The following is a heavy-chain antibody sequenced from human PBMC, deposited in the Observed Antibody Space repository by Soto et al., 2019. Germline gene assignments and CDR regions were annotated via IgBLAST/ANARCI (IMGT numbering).Heavy chain of an antibody. CDR3: ARMGDVPYYYYGMEV. CDR1: GYTFTSYG. D-gene: IGHD3-16*01. V-gene: IGHV1-18*01. CDR2: INAYNGDT. J-gene: IGHJ6*02. Sequence: QVQLVQSGAEVKKPGASVKVSCKASGYTFTSYGFSWVRQAPGQGLERRGWINAYNGDTNYAQNLQGRVAMTTDTATHISSMEPRSLRSDETAVYYCARMGDVPYYYYGMEVWGQGTTVTGSS.